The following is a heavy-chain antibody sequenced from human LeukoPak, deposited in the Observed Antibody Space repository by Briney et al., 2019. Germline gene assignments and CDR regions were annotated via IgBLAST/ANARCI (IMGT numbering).Heavy chain of an antibody. V-gene: IGHV3-9*01. J-gene: IGHJ4*02. CDR1: GFTFDDYA. CDR3: AKDSKAVTGTGHIDY. D-gene: IGHD6-19*01. Sequence: GGSLRLSCAASGFTFDDYAMHWVRQAPGKGLEWVSGISWNSGSIGYADSVKGRFTISRDNAKNSLYLQMNSLRAEDTALYYCAKDSKAVTGTGHIDYWGQGTLVTVSS. CDR2: ISWNSGSI.